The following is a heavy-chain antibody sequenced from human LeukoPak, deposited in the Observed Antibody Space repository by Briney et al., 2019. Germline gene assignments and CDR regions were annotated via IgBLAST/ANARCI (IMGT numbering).Heavy chain of an antibody. CDR1: GFTFDEYA. CDR2: ISWNSVSV. D-gene: IGHD3-22*01. CDR3: AKGRNLRYYYDSSGPDY. V-gene: IGHV3-9*01. Sequence: GGSLRLSCAASGFTFDEYAMHWVRQAPGKGLEWVSCISWNSVSVGYADSVKGRFIVSRDNAKNSLFLQMNSLRAGDTALYYCAKGRNLRYYYDSSGPDYWGQGALVTVSP. J-gene: IGHJ4*02.